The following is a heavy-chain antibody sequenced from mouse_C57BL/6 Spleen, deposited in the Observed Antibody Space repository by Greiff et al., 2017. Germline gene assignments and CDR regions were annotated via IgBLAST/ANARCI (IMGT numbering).Heavy chain of an antibody. CDR1: GYTFTSYW. J-gene: IGHJ4*01. D-gene: IGHD2-3*01. Sequence: QVQLQQPGAELVKPGASVKLSCKASGYTFTSYWMHWVKQRPGQGLEWIGMIHPNSGSTNYNEKFKSKATLTVDKSSSTAYMQLSSLTSEDSAVYYCARGDGYYEGGYDAMDYWGQGTSVTVSS. CDR2: IHPNSGST. CDR3: ARGDGYYEGGYDAMDY. V-gene: IGHV1-64*01.